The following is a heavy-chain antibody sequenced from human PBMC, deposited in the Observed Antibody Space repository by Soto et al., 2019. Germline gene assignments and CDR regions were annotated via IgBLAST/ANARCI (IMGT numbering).Heavy chain of an antibody. Sequence: PSETLSLTCAVYGGSFSGYYWSWIRQPPGKGLEWIGEINHSGSTNYNPSLKSRVTISVDTSKNQFSLKPSSVTAADTAVYYCARRARYCSGGSCYSGAFDIWGQGTMVTVSS. V-gene: IGHV4-34*01. CDR1: GGSFSGYY. CDR3: ARRARYCSGGSCYSGAFDI. J-gene: IGHJ3*02. D-gene: IGHD2-15*01. CDR2: INHSGST.